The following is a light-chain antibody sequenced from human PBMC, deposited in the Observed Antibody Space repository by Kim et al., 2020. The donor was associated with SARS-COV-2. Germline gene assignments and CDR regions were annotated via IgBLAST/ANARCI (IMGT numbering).Light chain of an antibody. V-gene: IGKV3-20*01. Sequence: WSPGERATLSCRASQSVRSSYLAWYQQRPGQAPRLLIYGTSSRATGIPDRFSGSGSGTDFTLTISRLEPEDFAVYYCQHYGDSRTFGQGTKVDIK. CDR2: GTS. CDR1: QSVRSSY. J-gene: IGKJ1*01. CDR3: QHYGDSRT.